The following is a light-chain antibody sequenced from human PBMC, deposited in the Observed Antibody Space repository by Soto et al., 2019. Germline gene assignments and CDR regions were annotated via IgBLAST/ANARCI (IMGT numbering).Light chain of an antibody. V-gene: IGLV2-14*03. CDR2: NVS. CDR1: RRDVGTYNY. CDR3: ISYTNTNTWL. J-gene: IGLJ3*02. Sequence: QSVLTQPASVSGSPGQSITISCTGTRRDVGTYNYVSWYQHHPDKAPKLIIYNVSDRPSGVSDRFSGSKSGNTASLTISGLQAEDDAEYYCISYTNTNTWLFGGGTKLTVL.